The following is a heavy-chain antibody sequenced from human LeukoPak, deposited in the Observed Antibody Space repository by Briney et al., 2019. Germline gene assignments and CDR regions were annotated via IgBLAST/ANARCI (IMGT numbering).Heavy chain of an antibody. CDR1: GYTFTSYD. V-gene: IGHV1-8*01. Sequence: ASVKVSCKASGYTFTSYDINWVRQATGQGLEWMGWMNPNSGNTGYAQKFQGRVTMTRNTSISTAYMELSSLRSEDTAAYYCARGDYYYYYMDVWGKGTTVTISS. CDR2: MNPNSGNT. J-gene: IGHJ6*03. CDR3: ARGDYYYYYMDV.